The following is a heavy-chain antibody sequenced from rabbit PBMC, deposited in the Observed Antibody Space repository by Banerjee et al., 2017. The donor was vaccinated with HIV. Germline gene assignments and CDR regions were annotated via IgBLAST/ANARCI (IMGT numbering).Heavy chain of an antibody. V-gene: IGHV1S40*01. CDR3: ARDLAGVIGWNFNL. Sequence: QSLEESGGDLVKPGASLTLTCTASGFSFSSYYMWWVRQAPGKGLEWIACIWTGSSGRTYYASWAKGRFTISKTSSTTVTLQMTSLTAADTATYLCARDLAGVIGWNFNLWGPGTLVTVS. J-gene: IGHJ4*01. CDR1: GFSFSSYY. D-gene: IGHD4-1*01. CDR2: IWTGSSGRT.